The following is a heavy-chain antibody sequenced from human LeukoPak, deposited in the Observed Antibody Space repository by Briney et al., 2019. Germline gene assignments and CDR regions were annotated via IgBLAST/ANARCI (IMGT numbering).Heavy chain of an antibody. CDR2: ISGSGGST. CDR1: GFTLSSYA. V-gene: IGHV3-23*01. D-gene: IGHD2-8*01. J-gene: IGHJ4*02. Sequence: PGGSLRLSCAASGFTLSSYAMSWVRQAPGKGLEWVSAISGSGGSTYYADSVKGRFTISRDNSRNTLYLQMNSLRAEDTAVYYCAKDLLYIPEIDYWGQGTLVTVSS. CDR3: AKDLLYIPEIDY.